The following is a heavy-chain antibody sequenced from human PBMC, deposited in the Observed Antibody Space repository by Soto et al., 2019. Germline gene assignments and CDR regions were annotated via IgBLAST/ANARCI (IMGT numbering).Heavy chain of an antibody. D-gene: IGHD1-26*01. Sequence: QVQLVQSGAEVKKPGSSVKVSCKASGGTFSSYAISWVRQAPGQGLAWMGGIIPILGTANYAQKFQGRVTITADESTSTAYMELSSLRSEDTAVYYCTQGGELPQYNWFDPWGQGTLVTVSS. CDR3: TQGGELPQYNWFDP. CDR2: IIPILGTA. J-gene: IGHJ5*02. CDR1: GGTFSSYA. V-gene: IGHV1-69*01.